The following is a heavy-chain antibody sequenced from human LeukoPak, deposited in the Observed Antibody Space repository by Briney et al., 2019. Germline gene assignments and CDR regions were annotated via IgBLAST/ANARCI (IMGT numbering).Heavy chain of an antibody. CDR3: ARVGVRGSLHPLAYFDY. CDR1: GGSISSSSYY. CDR2: IYYSGTT. Sequence: SETLSLTCTVSGGSISSSSYYWGWIRQPPGKGLEWIGSIYYSGTTYYNPSLKSRVTISVDTSKNQFSLKLSSVTAADTAVYYCARVGVRGSLHPLAYFDYWGQGTLVTVSS. D-gene: IGHD3-10*01. J-gene: IGHJ4*02. V-gene: IGHV4-39*07.